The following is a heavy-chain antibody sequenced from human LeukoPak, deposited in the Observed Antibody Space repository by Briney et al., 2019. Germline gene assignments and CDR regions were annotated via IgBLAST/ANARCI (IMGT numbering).Heavy chain of an antibody. CDR1: GYTFTSYG. CDR2: INPNSGGT. V-gene: IGHV1-2*06. D-gene: IGHD4-17*01. Sequence: GASVKVSCTASGYTFTSYGISWVRQAPGQGLEWMGRINPNSGGTDYAQNFQGRVTMTRDTSLSTAYMELSSLRSDDTAVYYCTRDSYEDYHFDWWGQGTLVTVSS. CDR3: TRDSYEDYHFDW. J-gene: IGHJ4*02.